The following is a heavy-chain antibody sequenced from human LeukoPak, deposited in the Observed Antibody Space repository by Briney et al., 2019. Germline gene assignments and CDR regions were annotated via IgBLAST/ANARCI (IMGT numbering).Heavy chain of an antibody. D-gene: IGHD3-3*01. Sequence: SGGSLRLSCAASGFTFSSYSMTWVRQAQGKGLEWVSSISSSSSYIYYADSVKGRFTISRDNAKNSLYLQMNSLRAEDTAVYYCARAVTIFGVVIQEWGQGTLVTVSS. CDR3: ARAVTIFGVVIQE. J-gene: IGHJ4*02. CDR2: ISSSSSYI. CDR1: GFTFSSYS. V-gene: IGHV3-21*01.